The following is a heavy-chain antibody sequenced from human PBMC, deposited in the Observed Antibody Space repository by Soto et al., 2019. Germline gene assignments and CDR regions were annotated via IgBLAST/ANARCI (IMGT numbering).Heavy chain of an antibody. Sequence: QVQLQQWGAGLLKPSETLSLTCAVYGGSFSGYYWRWIRQPPGKGLEWIGEINHSGSTNYNPSLKSRVTISVDTSKNQFCLKLSSVTAADTAVYYCARGLEGYSYGYYYYYGMDVWGQGTTVTVSS. CDR2: INHSGST. CDR1: GGSFSGYY. V-gene: IGHV4-34*01. D-gene: IGHD5-18*01. CDR3: ARGLEGYSYGYYYYYGMDV. J-gene: IGHJ6*02.